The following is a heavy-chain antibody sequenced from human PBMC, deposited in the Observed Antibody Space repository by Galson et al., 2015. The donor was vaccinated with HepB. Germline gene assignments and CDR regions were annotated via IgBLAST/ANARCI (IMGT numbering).Heavy chain of an antibody. CDR3: AKDDDSRYNWNYFGD. CDR2: VNGRGDNT. CDR1: GFTFTGHA. D-gene: IGHD1-20*01. J-gene: IGHJ4*02. Sequence: LRLSCAASGFTFTGHAMSWVRQAPGKGLEWVSSVNGRGDNTYYPDSVKGRFTISRDNSRNTLYLQMGSLRVEDTAVYYCAKDDDSRYNWNYFGDWGQGTLVTVSS. V-gene: IGHV3-23*01.